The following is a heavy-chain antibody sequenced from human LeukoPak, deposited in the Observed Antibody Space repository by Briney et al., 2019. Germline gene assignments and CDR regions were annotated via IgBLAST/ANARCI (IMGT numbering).Heavy chain of an antibody. CDR2: INTDGTST. Sequence: GGSLRLSCAASGFTFSSYWIHWVRQAPGKGLVWVSHINTDGTSTAYADSVKGRFTISRDNAKNTMYLQMNSLRAEDTAVYYCSRGGYSDYDYGPDYGGQGTLVTVSS. D-gene: IGHD5-12*01. J-gene: IGHJ4*02. V-gene: IGHV3-74*03. CDR3: SRGGYSDYDYGPDY. CDR1: GFTFSSYW.